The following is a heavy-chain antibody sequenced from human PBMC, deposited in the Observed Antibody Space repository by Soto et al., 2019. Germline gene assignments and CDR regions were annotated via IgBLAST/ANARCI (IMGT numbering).Heavy chain of an antibody. CDR2: SNHSGST. CDR1: GGSFSGYY. D-gene: IGHD1-26*01. V-gene: IGHV4-34*01. CDR3: ARGLVGATGAFNYYYFGMAA. J-gene: IGHJ6*02. Sequence: PPEKLRVTCAVYGGSFSGYYWSWIRHPPGKGLEWIGESNHSGSTNYNPSLKRRVTISVDTSKNQCSLKLSSVTAADTAVYYCARGLVGATGAFNYYYFGMAARCQGTTVT.